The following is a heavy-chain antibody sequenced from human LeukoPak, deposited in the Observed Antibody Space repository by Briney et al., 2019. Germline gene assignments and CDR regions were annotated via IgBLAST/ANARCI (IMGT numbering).Heavy chain of an antibody. V-gene: IGHV3-7*03. CDR3: GRAQWSPLPQH. Sequence: GGALRLSCATSGFTFSSYWMSWVRQGPGKGLEWVANIKQDGSEKYYVDSVKGRFTISRDNAKNSLYLQMNSLTAEDTAVYYCGRAQWSPLPQHWGQGTLVTVSS. J-gene: IGHJ1*01. CDR1: GFTFSSYW. D-gene: IGHD6-19*01. CDR2: IKQDGSEK.